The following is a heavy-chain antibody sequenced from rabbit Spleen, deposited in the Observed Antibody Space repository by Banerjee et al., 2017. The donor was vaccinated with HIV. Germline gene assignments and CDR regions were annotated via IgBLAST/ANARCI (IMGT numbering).Heavy chain of an antibody. D-gene: IGHD2-1*01. CDR3: GRDANGDVRLSRLDL. CDR2: GYPDGIGST. CDR1: GFSFSTTYY. J-gene: IGHJ3*01. V-gene: IGHV1S40*01. Sequence: QSLEESGGDMVKPGASLTLTCTASGFSFSTTYYICWVRQAPGKGLEWIGCGYPDGIGSTAYASWAKGRFTISKSSSSTVTLQMTSLTAADTATYFCGRDANGDVRLSRLDLWGPGTLVTVS.